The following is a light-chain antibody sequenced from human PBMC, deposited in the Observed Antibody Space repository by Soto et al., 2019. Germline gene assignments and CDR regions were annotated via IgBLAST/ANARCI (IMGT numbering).Light chain of an antibody. CDR1: QSISRW. V-gene: IGKV1-5*01. CDR3: QQFNSYPIT. Sequence: DIQMTHSRSSLHASXQGHVTITXXASQSISRWLTWYQQKPGKAPKLLIYEASSLESGVPSRFSGSGSGTEFTLTIGGLQPDDFATYYCQQFNSYPITFGQGTRLEIK. CDR2: EAS. J-gene: IGKJ5*01.